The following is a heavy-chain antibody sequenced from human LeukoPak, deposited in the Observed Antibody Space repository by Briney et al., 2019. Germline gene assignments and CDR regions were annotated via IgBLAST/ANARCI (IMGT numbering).Heavy chain of an antibody. V-gene: IGHV3-74*01. CDR3: IREVQVRASASLGL. CDR1: GFSISGYW. Sequence: GGSLRVSCAASGFSISGYWMHWVRQAAGEGLVWVSRMNSGGTTINYADSVKGRFTISRDNVDNTLHLQMNSLRVEATAVYYCIREVQVRASASLGLWGQGTLVTVSS. CDR2: MNSGGTTI. J-gene: IGHJ4*01. D-gene: IGHD3-16*01.